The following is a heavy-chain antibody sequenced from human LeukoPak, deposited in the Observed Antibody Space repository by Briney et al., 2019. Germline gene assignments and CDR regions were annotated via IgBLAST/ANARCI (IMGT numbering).Heavy chain of an antibody. CDR2: ISYDGSNK. Sequence: PGRSLRLSCAASGFTFSSYAMHWVRQAPGKGLEWVAVISYDGSNKYYADSVKGRFTISRDNSKNTLYLQMNSLRAEDTAVYYCARDRFVGATTMVFDYWGQGTLVTVSS. D-gene: IGHD1-26*01. CDR1: GFTFSSYA. J-gene: IGHJ4*02. CDR3: ARDRFVGATTMVFDY. V-gene: IGHV3-30*01.